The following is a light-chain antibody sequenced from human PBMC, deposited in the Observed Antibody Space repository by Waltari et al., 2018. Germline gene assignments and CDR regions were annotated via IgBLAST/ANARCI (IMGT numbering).Light chain of an antibody. CDR1: TSDVGSYDL. CDR3: CSYAGRGTYV. CDR2: EVF. Sequence: QSALTQPASVSGTPGQSITISCSGTTSDVGSYDLVSWYQQHPGQAPKLLICEVFKRPPDTSSRVPGAKSGSTASLTISGLQPEDEADYYCCSYAGRGTYVFGSGTKVTVL. V-gene: IGLV2-23*02. J-gene: IGLJ1*01.